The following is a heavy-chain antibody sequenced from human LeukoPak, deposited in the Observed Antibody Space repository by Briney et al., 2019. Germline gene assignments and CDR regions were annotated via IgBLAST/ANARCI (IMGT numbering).Heavy chain of an antibody. V-gene: IGHV3-53*01. Sequence: GGSLRLSCAAFGFTVSSSYLSWVRQAPGKGLEWVSVIYSGGSTYYADSVKGRFTISRDNSKNTLYLQMNSLRAEDTAVYYCARSVVTLYWYFDLWGRGTLVTVSS. D-gene: IGHD4-23*01. CDR2: IYSGGST. J-gene: IGHJ2*01. CDR3: ARSVVTLYWYFDL. CDR1: GFTVSSSY.